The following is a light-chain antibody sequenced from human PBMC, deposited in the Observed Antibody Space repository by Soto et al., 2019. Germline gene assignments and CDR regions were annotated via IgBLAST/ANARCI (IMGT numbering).Light chain of an antibody. V-gene: IGLV2-11*01. CDR3: CSYAGSYTYV. J-gene: IGLJ1*01. Sequence: QSVLTQPRSVPASPGQSVTISCTGTSSDVGGHNYVSWYQQHAGKAPKLMISSVNKRPSGIPDRFSGSKSGNTASLTISGLQPEDEADYYCCSYAGSYTYVFGTGTKVTVL. CDR2: SVN. CDR1: SSDVGGHNY.